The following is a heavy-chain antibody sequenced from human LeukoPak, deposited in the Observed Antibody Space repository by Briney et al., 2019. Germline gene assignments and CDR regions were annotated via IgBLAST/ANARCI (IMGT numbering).Heavy chain of an antibody. CDR1: GFTFSSYG. CDR3: AKKGRGSSWPEIDY. CDR2: IRYDGSNK. Sequence: PGGSLRLSCAASGFTFSSYGMHWVRQAPGKGLEWVAFIRYDGSNKYYADSVKGRFTISRDNSKNTLYLQMNSLRAEDTAVYYCAKKGRGSSWPEIDYWGQGTLVTVSS. D-gene: IGHD6-13*01. J-gene: IGHJ4*02. V-gene: IGHV3-30*02.